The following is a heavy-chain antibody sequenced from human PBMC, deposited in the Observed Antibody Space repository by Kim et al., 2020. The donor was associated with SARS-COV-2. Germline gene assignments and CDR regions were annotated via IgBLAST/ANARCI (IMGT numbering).Heavy chain of an antibody. D-gene: IGHD3-22*01. CDR3: ARGPGYYYDSSGYYYED. V-gene: IGHV4-34*04. Sequence: LKSRATISVDTSKNQFSLKLSSVTAADTAVYYCARGPGYYYDSSGYYYEDWGQGTLVTVSS. J-gene: IGHJ4*02.